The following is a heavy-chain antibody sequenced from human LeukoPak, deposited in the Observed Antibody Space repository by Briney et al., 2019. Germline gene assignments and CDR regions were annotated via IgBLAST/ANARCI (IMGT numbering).Heavy chain of an antibody. CDR2: INPSGGTS. Sequence: GASVKVSCKASGYPFTSYYMHWVRQAPGQGLEGMGVINPSGGTSSYAQKFQGRVTMTRDTSTSTVYMELSSLRSEDTAVHYCARGTGIAAAVTSLFQYWGQGTLVTVSS. V-gene: IGHV1-46*01. CDR1: GYPFTSYY. CDR3: ARGTGIAAAVTSLFQY. J-gene: IGHJ1*01. D-gene: IGHD6-13*01.